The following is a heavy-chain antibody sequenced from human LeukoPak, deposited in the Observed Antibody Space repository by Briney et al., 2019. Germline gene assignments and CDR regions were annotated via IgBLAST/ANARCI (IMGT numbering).Heavy chain of an antibody. J-gene: IGHJ6*03. D-gene: IGHD3-10*01. CDR2: IRSDGINK. CDR1: GFTFSNYG. V-gene: IGHV3-30*02. CDR3: AKFAKTENHYGSGRFSYYYYMDV. Sequence: PGWSLRLSCAASGFTFSNYGMHWVRQAPGQGLAWVAFIRSDGINKYHADSVKGRFTISRDNSKNTLYLQMNRLRAEDTAVYYCAKFAKTENHYGSGRFSYYYYMDVWGKGTTVTISS.